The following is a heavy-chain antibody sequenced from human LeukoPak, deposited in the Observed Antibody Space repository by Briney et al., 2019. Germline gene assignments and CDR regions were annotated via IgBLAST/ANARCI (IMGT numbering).Heavy chain of an antibody. CDR1: GFTFSSYA. CDR3: ARGYTGYSFDY. Sequence: GGSLRLSCAASGFTFSSYAMHWVRQAPGKGLEYVSAISSNGGSTYYANSVKGRFTISRDNSKNTLYLQMGSLRADDTAVYYCARGYTGYSFDYWGQGTLVTVSS. D-gene: IGHD3-9*01. V-gene: IGHV3-64*01. J-gene: IGHJ4*02. CDR2: ISSNGGST.